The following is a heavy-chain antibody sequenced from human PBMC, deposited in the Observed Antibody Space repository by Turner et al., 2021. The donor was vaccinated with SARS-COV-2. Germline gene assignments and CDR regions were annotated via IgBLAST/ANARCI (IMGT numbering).Heavy chain of an antibody. CDR3: ARVCNGNVCKNFDY. D-gene: IGHD2-15*01. Sequence: QVQLVQSGAKVKKPGASVKVSCKASGYTFTAYNIHWLRQAPGQGLEWMGWVTANSGDTNYAQKFQGRVTMTRDTSISTAYMELSSLRSDDTAVYYCARVCNGNVCKNFDYWGQGTLVTVSS. J-gene: IGHJ4*02. V-gene: IGHV1-2*02. CDR1: GYTFTAYN. CDR2: VTANSGDT.